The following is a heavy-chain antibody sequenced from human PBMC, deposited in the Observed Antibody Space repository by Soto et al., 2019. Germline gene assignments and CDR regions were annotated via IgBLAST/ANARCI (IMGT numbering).Heavy chain of an antibody. CDR1: GGSISNSNW. Sequence: QVQLQESGPGLVKPSGTLSLTCGVFGGSISNSNWWTWVRQPPGKGLEWIGEIYHSGSTNYNSSLMSRVTLSLDKPKEQFSLKVTLVTAPGTGGYYCAHRPVGGAANWGQGTLVTVSS. D-gene: IGHD1-26*01. V-gene: IGHV4-4*02. CDR3: AHRPVGGAAN. J-gene: IGHJ4*02. CDR2: IYHSGST.